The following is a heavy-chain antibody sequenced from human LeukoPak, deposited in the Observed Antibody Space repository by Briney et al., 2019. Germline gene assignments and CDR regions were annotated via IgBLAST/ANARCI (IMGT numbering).Heavy chain of an antibody. CDR1: GFTFSSYA. CDR2: ISASGGSA. J-gene: IGHJ4*02. Sequence: LGGSLRLSCAASGFTFSSYAMSWVRQAPGKGLGWVSSISASGGSAYSADSVKGRFSISRDNSKNTLYLQMNSLRAEDTAVYYCAKGYCSSTTCYSGLFDYWGQGTLVTVSS. D-gene: IGHD2-2*01. V-gene: IGHV3-23*01. CDR3: AKGYCSSTTCYSGLFDY.